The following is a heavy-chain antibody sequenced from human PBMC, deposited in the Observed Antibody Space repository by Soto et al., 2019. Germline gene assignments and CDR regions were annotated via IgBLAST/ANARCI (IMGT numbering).Heavy chain of an antibody. J-gene: IGHJ4*02. Sequence: GGSLRLSCAASGFTFSSYGMHWVRQAPGKGLEWVAVIWYDGSNKYYADSVKGRFTISRDNSKNTLYLQMNSLRAEDTAVYYCARGWIPYSSSWQDYWGQGTLVTVSS. CDR2: IWYDGSNK. V-gene: IGHV3-33*01. D-gene: IGHD6-13*01. CDR1: GFTFSSYG. CDR3: ARGWIPYSSSWQDY.